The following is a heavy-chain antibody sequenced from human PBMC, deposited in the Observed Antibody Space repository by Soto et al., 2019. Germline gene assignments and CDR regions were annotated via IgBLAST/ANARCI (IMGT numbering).Heavy chain of an antibody. CDR1: GGSLRGYF. J-gene: IGHJ4*02. CDR3: VRGPYNYNSRYFDY. V-gene: IGHV4-34*01. Sequence: PSEPLSLTGTVSGGSLRGYFWTWIRQPPGKGLEWLAEINHSGITNYNPSVESRVSMSVDTSKNQFSLRLYSVTAADTAVYYCVRGPYNYNSRYFDYWGQGTLVTVSS. CDR2: INHSGIT. D-gene: IGHD1-1*01.